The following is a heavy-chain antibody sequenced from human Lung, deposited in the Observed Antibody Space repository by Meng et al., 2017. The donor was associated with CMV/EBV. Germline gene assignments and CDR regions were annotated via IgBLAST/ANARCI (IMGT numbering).Heavy chain of an antibody. V-gene: IGHV3-7*01. CDR3: ARYFCESGSCFIDY. CDR1: GFTLSSYW. J-gene: IGHJ4*01. D-gene: IGHD2-15*01. Sequence: GGSLRLXCATSGFTLSSYWMSWVRQAPGKGLEWLAKIGRDGSETDYVDSLEGRFTISRDNAKNSLYLQMNSLRAEDTAVYYCARYFCESGSCFIDYWGHGTLVXVSS. CDR2: IGRDGSET.